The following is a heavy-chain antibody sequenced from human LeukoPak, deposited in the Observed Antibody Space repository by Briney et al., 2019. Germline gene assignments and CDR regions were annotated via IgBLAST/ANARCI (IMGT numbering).Heavy chain of an antibody. J-gene: IGHJ4*02. D-gene: IGHD3-22*01. CDR3: ARDAMPHYYDSSGYLDY. Sequence: GGSLRLSCAASGFDFSSNWMHWVRHAPGQGLVWVSRIKGDGISTNYADSVKGRFTISRDNSKNTLYLQMNSLRAEDTAVYYCARDAMPHYYDSSGYLDYWGQGTLVTVSS. CDR2: IKGDGIST. CDR1: GFDFSSNW. V-gene: IGHV3-74*01.